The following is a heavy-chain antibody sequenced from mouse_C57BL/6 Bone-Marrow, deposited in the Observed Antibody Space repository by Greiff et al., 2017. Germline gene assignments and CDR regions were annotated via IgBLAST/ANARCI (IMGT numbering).Heavy chain of an antibody. CDR3: ERRGDGRDWYFDV. Sequence: EVKLEESGGDLVKPGGSLKLSCAASGFTFSSYGMSWVRQTPDKRLEWVATISSGGSYTYYPDSVKGRFTISRDNAKNTLYLQMSSLKSEDTAMYYWERRGDGRDWYFDVWGTGTTVTVSS. V-gene: IGHV5-6*02. CDR2: ISSGGSYT. CDR1: GFTFSSYG. J-gene: IGHJ1*03.